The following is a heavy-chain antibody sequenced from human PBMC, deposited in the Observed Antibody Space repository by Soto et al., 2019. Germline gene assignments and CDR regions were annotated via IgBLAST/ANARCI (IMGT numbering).Heavy chain of an antibody. CDR2: IKSKTDGGTT. J-gene: IGHJ3*02. CDR1: GFTFSNAW. CDR3: STGLIVLMVYVLAAFDI. Sequence: GGSLRLSCAASGFTFSNAWMSWVRQALGKGLEWVGRIKSKTDGGTTDYAASVKGRFTNSRDGSKNTLHLQMNSMKTEDTAVYYCSTGLIVLMVYVLAAFDIWGQGTMVNVSS. D-gene: IGHD2-8*01. V-gene: IGHV3-15*01.